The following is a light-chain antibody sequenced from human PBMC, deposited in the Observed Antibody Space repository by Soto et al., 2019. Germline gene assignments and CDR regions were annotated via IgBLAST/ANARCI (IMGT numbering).Light chain of an antibody. V-gene: IGKV1-5*03. CDR1: QSISSW. Sequence: DIHMTQSPSTLSASVGDRVTITCRASQSISSWLAWYQQKPGKAPNLLIYKASSLESGVPSRFSGSGSGTEFTLTISSLQPDDFATYYCQQYNSYITFGGGTKVEIK. CDR2: KAS. J-gene: IGKJ4*01. CDR3: QQYNSYIT.